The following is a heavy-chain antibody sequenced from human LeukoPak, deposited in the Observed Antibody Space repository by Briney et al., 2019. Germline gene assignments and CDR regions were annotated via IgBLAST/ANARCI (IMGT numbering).Heavy chain of an antibody. CDR3: ARDLTQAPIAFDY. CDR2: ISAYNGNT. Sequence: GASVKVSCKASGYTFTSYGISWVRQAPGQGLEWMGWISAYNGNTNYAQKLQGRVTMTTDTSTSTACMELRSLRSDDTAVYYCARDLTQAPIAFDYWGQGTLVTVSS. J-gene: IGHJ4*02. V-gene: IGHV1-18*01. CDR1: GYTFTSYG. D-gene: IGHD3-9*01.